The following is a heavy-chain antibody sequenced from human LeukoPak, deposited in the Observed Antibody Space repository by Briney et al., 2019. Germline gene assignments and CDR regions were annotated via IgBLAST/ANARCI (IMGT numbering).Heavy chain of an antibody. D-gene: IGHD3-22*01. J-gene: IGHJ4*02. CDR2: ISTSGST. CDR3: AREDTGDYYSYYFDY. Sequence: SETLSLTCTVSGGSISSYYWSWIRQPAGKGLEWIGRISTSGSTNYSPSLKGRVSMSVDASKNQFSLRLSSVTAADTAVYYCAREDTGDYYSYYFDYWGQGTLVTVSS. V-gene: IGHV4-4*07. CDR1: GGSISSYY.